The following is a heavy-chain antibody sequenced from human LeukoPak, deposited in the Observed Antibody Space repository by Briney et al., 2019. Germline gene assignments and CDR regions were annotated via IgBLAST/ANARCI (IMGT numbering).Heavy chain of an antibody. D-gene: IGHD5-24*01. CDR1: GGSISSYY. CDR2: IYYSGST. CDR3: ARHRAPPGYYYYYYMDV. Sequence: SETLSLTCTVSGGSISSYYWSWIRQPPGKGLEWIGYIYYSGSTNYNPSLKSRVTISVDTSKNQFSLKLSSVTAADTAVYYCARHRAPPGYYYYYYMDVWGKGTTVTVSS. J-gene: IGHJ6*03. V-gene: IGHV4-59*01.